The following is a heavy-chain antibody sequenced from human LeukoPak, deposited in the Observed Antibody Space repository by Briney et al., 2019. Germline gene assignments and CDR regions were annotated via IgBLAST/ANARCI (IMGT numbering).Heavy chain of an antibody. J-gene: IGHJ3*02. D-gene: IGHD5-24*01. CDR1: GGTFSSYA. V-gene: IGHV1-18*01. CDR3: ARPLITPSHAFDI. Sequence: ASVKVSCKASGGTFSSYAISWVRQAPGQGLEWMGWISAYNGNTNYAQKLQGRVTMTTDTSTSTAYMELRSLRSDDTAVYYCARPLITPSHAFDIWGQGTMVTVSS. CDR2: ISAYNGNT.